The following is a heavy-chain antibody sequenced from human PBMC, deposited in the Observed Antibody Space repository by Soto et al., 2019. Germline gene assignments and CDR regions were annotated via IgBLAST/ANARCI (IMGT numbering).Heavy chain of an antibody. CDR3: ASAYSSWVLIDY. V-gene: IGHV4-39*01. J-gene: IGHJ4*02. CDR2: IYYSGST. Sequence: QLQLQESGPGLVKPSETLSLTCTVSGGSISSSSYYWGWIRQPPGKGLEWIGSIYYSGSTYYNPSLKSRVTISVDTSKNQFSLKLSSVTAADTAVYYCASAYSSWVLIDYWGQGTLVTVSS. CDR1: GGSISSSSYY. D-gene: IGHD4-4*01.